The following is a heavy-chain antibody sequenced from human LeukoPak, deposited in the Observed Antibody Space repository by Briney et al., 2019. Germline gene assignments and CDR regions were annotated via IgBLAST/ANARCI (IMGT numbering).Heavy chain of an antibody. CDR2: MSYYGGNQ. J-gene: IGHJ4*02. V-gene: IGHV3-30*18. CDR3: AKSESGYNDYVSGGFDY. D-gene: IGHD5-12*01. Sequence: PGGSLRLSCAASGFTFSYYGMHWVRQAPGKGLEWVAVMSYYGGNQYYVDSVKGRFTISRDNSKNTLYLQMISLRVEDTAVYYCAKSESGYNDYVSGGFDYWGQGTLVTVSS. CDR1: GFTFSYYG.